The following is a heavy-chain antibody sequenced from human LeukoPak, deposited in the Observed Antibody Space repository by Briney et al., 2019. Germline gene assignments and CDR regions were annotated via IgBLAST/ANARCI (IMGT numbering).Heavy chain of an antibody. CDR2: INHSGST. V-gene: IGHV4-34*01. J-gene: IGHJ5*02. Sequence: SETLSLTCAVYGGSFSGYYWSWIRQPPEKGLEWIGEINHSGSTNYNPSLKSRVTISVDTSKNQFSLKLSSVTAADTAVYYCARGESSGSNWFDPWGQGTLVTVSS. D-gene: IGHD3-22*01. CDR1: GGSFSGYY. CDR3: ARGESSGSNWFDP.